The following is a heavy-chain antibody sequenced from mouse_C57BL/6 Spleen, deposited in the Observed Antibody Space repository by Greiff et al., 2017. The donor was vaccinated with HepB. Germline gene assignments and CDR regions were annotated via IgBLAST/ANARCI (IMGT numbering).Heavy chain of an antibody. D-gene: IGHD1-1*01. CDR3: ASPGVGAMDY. CDR1: GYSFTGYY. CDR2: INPSTGGT. Sequence: EVQLQQSGPELVKPGASVKISCKASGYSFTGYYMNWVKQSPEKSLEWIGEINPSTGGTTYNQKFKAKATLTVDKSSSTAYMQLKSLTSEDSAVYYCASPGVGAMDYWGQGTSVTVSS. V-gene: IGHV1-42*01. J-gene: IGHJ4*01.